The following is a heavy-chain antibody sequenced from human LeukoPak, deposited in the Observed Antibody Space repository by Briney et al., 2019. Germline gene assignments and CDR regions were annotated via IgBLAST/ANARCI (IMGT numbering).Heavy chain of an antibody. CDR1: GGSISSGGYY. Sequence: PSETLSLTCTVSGGSISSGGYYWSWIRQHPGKGLEWIGYIYYSGSTYYNPSLKSRVTISVDTSKNQFSLKLSSVTAADTAVYYCARGAFSVYYSSSEYFDHWGQGTLVTVSS. CDR2: IYYSGST. J-gene: IGHJ4*02. CDR3: ARGAFSVYYSSSEYFDH. V-gene: IGHV4-31*03. D-gene: IGHD6-6*01.